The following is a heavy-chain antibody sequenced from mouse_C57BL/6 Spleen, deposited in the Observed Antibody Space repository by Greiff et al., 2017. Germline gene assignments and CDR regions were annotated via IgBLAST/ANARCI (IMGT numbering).Heavy chain of an antibody. D-gene: IGHD2-4*01. V-gene: IGHV5-4*01. J-gene: IGHJ3*01. CDR3: ARDSYEYPPWFAY. Sequence: EVKLVESGGGLVKPGGSLKLSCAASGFTFSSYAMPWVRQTPEKRLEWVATISDGGSYTYYPDNVKGRFTISRDNAKNTLYLQMSHLESEDTAMYYCARDSYEYPPWFAYWGQGTLVTVSA. CDR2: ISDGGSYT. CDR1: GFTFSSYA.